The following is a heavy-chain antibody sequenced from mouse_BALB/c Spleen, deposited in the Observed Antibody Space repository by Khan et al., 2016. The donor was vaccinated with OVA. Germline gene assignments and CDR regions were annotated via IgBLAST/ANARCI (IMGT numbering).Heavy chain of an antibody. D-gene: IGHD2-12*01. V-gene: IGHV2-6-1*01. CDR1: GFSLTNYG. J-gene: IGHJ4*01. CDR2: IWSDGST. CDR3: ARQPYYNYYIMDY. Sequence: VQLQESGPGLVAPSQSLSITCTISGFSLTNYGVHWVRQPPGKGLEWLVVIWSDGSTTYNSALKSRLIISKDNSQSQVFLKMNSLQTDDTAMYYCARQPYYNYYIMDYRGQGTTGTVSS.